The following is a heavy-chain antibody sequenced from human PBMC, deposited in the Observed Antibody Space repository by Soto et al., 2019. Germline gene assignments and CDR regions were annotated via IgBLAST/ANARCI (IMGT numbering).Heavy chain of an antibody. V-gene: IGHV3-30*18. J-gene: IGHJ6*02. CDR3: AKGIDATRYYYYGMDV. D-gene: IGHD2-15*01. CDR2: ISYDGSNK. Sequence: GSLRLSCAASGFTFSSYGMHWVRQAPGKGLEWVAVISYDGSNKYYADSVKGRFTISRDNSKNTLYLQMNSLRAEDTAVYYCAKGIDATRYYYYGMDVWGQGTTVTVSS. CDR1: GFTFSSYG.